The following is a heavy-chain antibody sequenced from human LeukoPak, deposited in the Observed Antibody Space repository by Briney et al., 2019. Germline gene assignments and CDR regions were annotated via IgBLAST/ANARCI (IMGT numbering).Heavy chain of an antibody. CDR1: GFTFSDYA. Sequence: PGRSLRLSCTASGFTFSDYAMHWVRQAPGKGLEWVAVITYDGGQKYYADSVRGRFTISRDNSENMLYLQMNSLTPEDTAVYYCARTDPPADWFGPWGQGTLVTVSS. CDR2: ITYDGGQK. V-gene: IGHV3-30*14. CDR3: ARTDPPADWFGP. D-gene: IGHD6-19*01. J-gene: IGHJ5*02.